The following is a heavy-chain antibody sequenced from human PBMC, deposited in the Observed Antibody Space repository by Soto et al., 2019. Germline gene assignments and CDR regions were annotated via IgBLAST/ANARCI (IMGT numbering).Heavy chain of an antibody. CDR1: GGNFTNYG. J-gene: IGHJ5*02. CDR2: IIPLFGTT. Sequence: QVQLVQSGAELKKPGSSVKVSCKASGGNFTNYGVSWVRQAPGQGLGWMGGIIPLFGTTNYAQKFWGRVTVTADESTSTAYMELKSLRSEDTAIYFCARARGTSWYNWFDPWGQGTLVTVSS. V-gene: IGHV1-69*01. CDR3: ARARGTSWYNWFDP. D-gene: IGHD1-26*01.